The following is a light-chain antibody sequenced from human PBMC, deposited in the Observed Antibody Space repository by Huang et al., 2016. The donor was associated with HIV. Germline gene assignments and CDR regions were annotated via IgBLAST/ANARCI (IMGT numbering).Light chain of an antibody. CDR1: QSVLYSANNNNY. CDR3: QQYYSVTLT. Sequence: DIVMTQSPDSLAVSLGERATINGKSSQSVLYSANNNNYLAWYQQKPGQPPKLLIYWASTRESGVPDRFSGSGSGTDFTLTISSLQAEDVAVYYCQQYYSVTLTFGGGTKVEIK. V-gene: IGKV4-1*01. J-gene: IGKJ4*01. CDR2: WAS.